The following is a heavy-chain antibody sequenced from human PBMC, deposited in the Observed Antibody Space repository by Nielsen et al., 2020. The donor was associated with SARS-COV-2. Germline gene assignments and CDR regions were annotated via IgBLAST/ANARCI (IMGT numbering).Heavy chain of an antibody. V-gene: IGHV3-74*01. CDR2: INRDGSST. CDR3: ARDRCSSTSCYWYYYYGMDV. J-gene: IGHJ6*02. D-gene: IGHD2-2*01. Sequence: GGSLRLSCAASGFTFSNYWMHWVRQAPGKGLVWVSRINRDGSSTSYADSVKGRFTISRDNAKNTLYLQMNSLRAEDTAVYYCARDRCSSTSCYWYYYYGMDVWGQGTTVTVSS. CDR1: GFTFSNYW.